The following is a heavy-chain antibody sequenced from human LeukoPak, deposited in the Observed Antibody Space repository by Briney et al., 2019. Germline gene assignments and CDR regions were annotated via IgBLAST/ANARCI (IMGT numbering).Heavy chain of an antibody. CDR1: GFTVSSNY. V-gene: IGHV3-66*01. CDR3: AREDYGGNGGYY. D-gene: IGHD4-23*01. Sequence: GGSLRLSCATSGFTVSSNYMSWVRQAPGKGLEWVSVIYSGGSTYYADSVKGRFTISRDNSKNTLYLQMNSLRAEDTAVYYCAREDYGGNGGYYWGQGTLVTVSS. J-gene: IGHJ4*02. CDR2: IYSGGST.